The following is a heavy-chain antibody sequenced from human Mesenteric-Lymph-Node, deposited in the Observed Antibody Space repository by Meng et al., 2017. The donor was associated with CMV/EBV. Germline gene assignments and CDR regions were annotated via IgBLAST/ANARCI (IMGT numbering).Heavy chain of an antibody. CDR1: GGSFSGYY. V-gene: IGHV4-34*01. J-gene: IGHJ4*02. CDR3: ARHQRWLKSEGGFNY. Sequence: QVRLQQGGEVLLNPSEPRSLTCAVYGGSFSGYYWSWIRQPPGKGLEWIGEINHSGSTNYNPSLKSRVTISVDTSKNQFSLKLSSVTAADTAVYYCARHQRWLKSEGGFNYWGQGTLVTVSS. D-gene: IGHD4-23*01. CDR2: INHSGST.